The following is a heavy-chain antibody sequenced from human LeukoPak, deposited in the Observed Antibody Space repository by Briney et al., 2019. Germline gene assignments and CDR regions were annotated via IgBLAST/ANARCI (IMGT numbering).Heavy chain of an antibody. D-gene: IGHD6-13*01. CDR3: ATRYSSSWDDAFDI. J-gene: IGHJ3*02. CDR2: IIPIFGTA. CDR1: GGTFSSYA. V-gene: IGHV1-69*05. Sequence: ASVKVSCKASGGTFSSYAISWVRQAPGQGLEWMGRIIPIFGTANYAQKLQGRVTITTDESTSTAYMELSSLRSEDTAVYYCATRYSSSWDDAFDIWGQGTMVTVSS.